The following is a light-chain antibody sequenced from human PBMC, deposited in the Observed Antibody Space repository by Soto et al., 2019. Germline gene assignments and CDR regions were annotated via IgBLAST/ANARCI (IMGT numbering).Light chain of an antibody. Sequence: EIVMTQSPATLSVSPGERATLSCRASQSVSDKLAWYQHKPGQSPRLLLFGASNRATGIPDRFSGSGSGADFTLTISRVEPEDFAVYYCHQYGRSPWTLGQGTKVDI. J-gene: IGKJ1*01. CDR2: GAS. V-gene: IGKV3-20*01. CDR1: QSVSDK. CDR3: HQYGRSPWT.